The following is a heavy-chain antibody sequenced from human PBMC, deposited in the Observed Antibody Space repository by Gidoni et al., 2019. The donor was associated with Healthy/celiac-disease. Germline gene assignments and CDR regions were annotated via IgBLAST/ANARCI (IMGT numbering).Heavy chain of an antibody. CDR3: ARVSTTNSGSSYFDS. D-gene: IGHD1-26*01. V-gene: IGHV4-4*02. J-gene: IGHJ4*02. Sequence: GKGLEWIGEIYHSGNTNYNPSLKSRVTISVDKSKNQFSLKVSSVIAADTAVYYCARVSTTNSGSSYFDSWGQGTLVTVSS. CDR2: IYHSGNT.